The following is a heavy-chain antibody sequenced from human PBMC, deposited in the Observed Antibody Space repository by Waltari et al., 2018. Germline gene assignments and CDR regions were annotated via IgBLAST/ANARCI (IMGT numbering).Heavy chain of an antibody. V-gene: IGHV1-8*02. D-gene: IGHD3-3*01. CDR3: ARGRDVFANFDYNWFDP. Sequence: QVQLVQTGAEVLRPGAAVKVSCQASGSPFITSAIHWVRQAAGQGLEWMGWVNPNSGTTAYAQKFQGRISLTWDTFTRTAYMELSNLRSDDTAVFYCARGRDVFANFDYNWFDPWGQGTLVTVSS. J-gene: IGHJ5*02. CDR2: VNPNSGTT. CDR1: GSPFITSA.